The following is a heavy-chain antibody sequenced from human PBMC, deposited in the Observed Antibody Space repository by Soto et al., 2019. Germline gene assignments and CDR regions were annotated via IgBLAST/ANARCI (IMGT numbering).Heavy chain of an antibody. Sequence: GGSLRLSCAASGFSFDDYAMTWVRQAAGKGLEWVSAISGSGDNTYYADSVKGRFTISRDNSKNTLCLQLNSLRAEDTALYYCAKGYYSGYDLAYFDYWGRGTLVTVSS. CDR1: GFSFDDYA. J-gene: IGHJ4*02. CDR2: ISGSGDNT. CDR3: AKGYYSGYDLAYFDY. V-gene: IGHV3-23*01. D-gene: IGHD5-12*01.